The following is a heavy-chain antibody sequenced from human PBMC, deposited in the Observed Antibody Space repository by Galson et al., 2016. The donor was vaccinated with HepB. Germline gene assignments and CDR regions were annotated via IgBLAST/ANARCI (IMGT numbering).Heavy chain of an antibody. CDR1: GFTFSAYA. V-gene: IGHV3-23*01. D-gene: IGHD1-26*01. J-gene: IGHJ4*02. CDR3: AQGSGGYSY. Sequence: SLRLSCAASGFTFSAYAMHWVRQAPGKGLEWLAAISDSGENTYYADSVKGRFSVSRDNSKNTVYLHMDSLRTEDTAVYYCAQGSGGYSYWGQGTQVSVSS. CDR2: ISDSGENT.